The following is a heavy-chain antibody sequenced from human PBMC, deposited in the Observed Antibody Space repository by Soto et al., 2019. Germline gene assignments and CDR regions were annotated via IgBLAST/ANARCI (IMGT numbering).Heavy chain of an antibody. CDR2: INHIGST. CDR1: GGSFSGYY. J-gene: IGHJ5*02. V-gene: IGHV4-34*01. D-gene: IGHD3-3*01. Sequence: SETLSLTCAVYGGSFSGYYWSWIRQPPGKGLEWIGEINHIGSTNYNPSLKSRVTISVDTSKNQFSLKLSSVTAADTAVYYCAGQDDFWSGSNWFDPWGQGTLVT. CDR3: AGQDDFWSGSNWFDP.